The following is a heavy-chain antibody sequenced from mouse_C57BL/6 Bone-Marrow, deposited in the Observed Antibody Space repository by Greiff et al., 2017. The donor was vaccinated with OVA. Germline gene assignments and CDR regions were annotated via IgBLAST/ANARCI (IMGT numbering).Heavy chain of an antibody. J-gene: IGHJ3*01. Sequence: EVKLVESGGGLVQPGGSMKLSCVASGFTFSNYWMNWVRQSPEKGLEWVAQIRLKSDNYATHYAESVKGRFTISRDDSKSSVYLQMNNLRAEDTGIYYCTGGGYYPAYWGQGTLVTVSA. CDR2: IRLKSDNYAT. CDR1: GFTFSNYW. V-gene: IGHV6-3*01. CDR3: TGGGYYPAY. D-gene: IGHD2-3*01.